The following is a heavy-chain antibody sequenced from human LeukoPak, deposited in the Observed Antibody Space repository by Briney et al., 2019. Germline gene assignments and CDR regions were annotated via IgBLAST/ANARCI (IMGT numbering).Heavy chain of an antibody. Sequence: ASVKVSCKASGYTFTGYYMHWVRQAPGQGLEWMGWINTNTGNPTYAQGFTGRFVFSLDTSVSTAYLQISSLKAEDTAVYYCARAIESRHWTSYGDYFYYMDVWGKGTTVTVSS. V-gene: IGHV7-4-1*02. CDR2: INTNTGNP. CDR1: GYTFTGYY. D-gene: IGHD4-17*01. CDR3: ARAIESRHWTSYGDYFYYMDV. J-gene: IGHJ6*03.